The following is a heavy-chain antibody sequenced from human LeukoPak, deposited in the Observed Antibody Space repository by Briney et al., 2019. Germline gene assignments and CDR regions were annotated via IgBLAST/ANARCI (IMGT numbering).Heavy chain of an antibody. CDR1: GFTFSSYA. Sequence: PGGSLRLSCAASGFTFSSYAMSWVRQAPGTGLEWVSAISATGDVTYYADSVKGRFTISRDNSKNTVYLQMNSLRAEDTALYYCARHYDDSRGLAAFDIWGQGTMVTVSS. CDR3: ARHYDDSRGLAAFDI. D-gene: IGHD3-22*01. V-gene: IGHV3-23*01. J-gene: IGHJ3*02. CDR2: ISATGDVT.